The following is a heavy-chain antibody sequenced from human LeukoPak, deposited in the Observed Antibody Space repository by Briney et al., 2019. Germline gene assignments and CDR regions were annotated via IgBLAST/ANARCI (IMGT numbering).Heavy chain of an antibody. J-gene: IGHJ4*02. CDR2: INPNIGGT. CDR3: ARVIVGATYFDS. Sequence: ASVKVSCKASGYTFTGYYMHWVRQAPGQGLEWMGWINPNIGGTNYAQKFQGRVTMTRDTSISTAYMELSRLRSDDTAVYYCARVIVGATYFDSWGQGTLVTVSS. CDR1: GYTFTGYY. V-gene: IGHV1-2*02. D-gene: IGHD1-26*01.